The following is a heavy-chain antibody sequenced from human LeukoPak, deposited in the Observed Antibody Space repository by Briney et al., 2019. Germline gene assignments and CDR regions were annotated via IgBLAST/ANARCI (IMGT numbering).Heavy chain of an antibody. CDR3: ARVIRAGGHFDY. Sequence: GGSLSLSCAASGFTFDNYGMTWVRQVPGKGLEWVSGVNWNGGSTGYADSVKGRFTISRDNAKNSLYLQMNSLRAEDTAVYYCARVIRAGGHFDYWGQGTLVTVSS. CDR2: VNWNGGST. J-gene: IGHJ4*02. V-gene: IGHV3-20*04. CDR1: GFTFDNYG. D-gene: IGHD6-25*01.